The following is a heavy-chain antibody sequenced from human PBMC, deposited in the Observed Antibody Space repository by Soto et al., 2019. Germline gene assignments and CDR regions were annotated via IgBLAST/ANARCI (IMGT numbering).Heavy chain of an antibody. D-gene: IGHD2-8*01. J-gene: IGHJ4*02. CDR1: GDSISTYY. CDR2: IFYRGGT. V-gene: IGHV4-59*01. Sequence: PSETLSLTCTVSGDSISTYYWTWVRQPPGKGLEWIGYIFYRGGTAYNPSLKSRVTMSLDVSKKQISLKLTSVTAADSATYFCARLQMVEKVVDYWGPGTLVTVSS. CDR3: ARLQMVEKVVDY.